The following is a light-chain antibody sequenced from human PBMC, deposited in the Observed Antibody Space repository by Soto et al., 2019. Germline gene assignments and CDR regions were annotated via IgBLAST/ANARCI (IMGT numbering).Light chain of an antibody. J-gene: IGKJ2*01. V-gene: IGKV3-11*01. CDR3: QQRSRWPPAYT. Sequence: EIVLTQSPATLSLSPGERATLSCRASQSVDNYLAWYQQKPGQPPRLLIYDASSTATGIPARFSGRGSGTDFTLTISSLEPEDFAVYFCQQRSRWPPAYTFGQGTKLEIK. CDR1: QSVDNY. CDR2: DAS.